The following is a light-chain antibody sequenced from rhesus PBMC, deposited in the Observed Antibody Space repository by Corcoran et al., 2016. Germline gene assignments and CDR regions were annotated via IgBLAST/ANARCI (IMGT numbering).Light chain of an antibody. CDR3: QQYDTLPYN. J-gene: IGKJ2*01. CDR2: DAS. CDR1: QAISSW. V-gene: IGKV1-19*01. Sequence: DIQMTQSPSSLSASVGDTVTIVCHASQAISSWLAWYQLKPGKAPKTLIYDASSLQSGVPSRCSGSGSGTDYTLTISSLQPEDFATYYCQQYDTLPYNFGQGTKVEIK.